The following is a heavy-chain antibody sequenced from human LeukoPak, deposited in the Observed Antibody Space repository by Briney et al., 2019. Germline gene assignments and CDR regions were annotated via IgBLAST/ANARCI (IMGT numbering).Heavy chain of an antibody. V-gene: IGHV3-11*01. CDR1: GFTFSDYY. D-gene: IGHD2-15*01. J-gene: IGHJ6*02. CDR2: ISSSGSTI. Sequence: PGGSLRLSCAASGFTFSDYYMSWIRQAPGKGLEWVSYISSSGSTIYYADSVKGRFTISRDNAKNSLYLQMNSLRAEDTAVYYCARGEDYSIYYYYYGMDVWGQGTTVTVSS. CDR3: ARGEDYSIYYYYYGMDV.